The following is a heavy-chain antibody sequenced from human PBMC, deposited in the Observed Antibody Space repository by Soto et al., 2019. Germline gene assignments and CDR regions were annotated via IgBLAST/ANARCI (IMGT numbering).Heavy chain of an antibody. CDR1: GFTFSSYG. V-gene: IGHV3-30*18. J-gene: IGHJ4*02. CDR3: AKGRYYYGSGSYYLDY. D-gene: IGHD3-10*01. CDR2: ISYDGSNK. Sequence: PGGSLRLSCAASGFTFSSYGMHWVRQAPGKGLEWVAVISYDGSNKYYADSVKGRFTISRDNSKNTLYLQMNSLRAEDTAVYYCAKGRYYYGSGSYYLDYWGQGTLVTVSS.